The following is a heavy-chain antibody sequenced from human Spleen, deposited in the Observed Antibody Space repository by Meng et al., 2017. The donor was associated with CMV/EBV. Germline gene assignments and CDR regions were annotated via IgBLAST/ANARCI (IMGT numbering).Heavy chain of an antibody. V-gene: IGHV4-34*01. CDR1: GGSFSGYY. CDR3: ARAPIESGHGIDY. CDR2: INHSGST. D-gene: IGHD1-14*01. J-gene: IGHJ4*02. Sequence: SETLSLTCAVYGGSFSGYYWSWIRQPPGKGLEWIGEINHSGSTNYNPSLKSRVTISVDTSKNQFSLKLSSVTAADTAAYYCARAPIESGHGIDYWGQGTLVTVSS.